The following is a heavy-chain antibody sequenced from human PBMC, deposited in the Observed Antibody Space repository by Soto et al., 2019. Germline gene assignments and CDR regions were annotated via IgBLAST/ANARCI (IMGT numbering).Heavy chain of an antibody. V-gene: IGHV4-59*01. CDR3: ARDGRYGDYLLY. J-gene: IGHJ4*02. CDR1: GGSMSRCC. CDR2: IYYSGST. Sequence: ETLSHTCTVEGGSMSRCCWRWIRQPPGKGLEWIGYIYYSGSTNYNPSLKSRVTISVDTSKNQFSLKLSSVTAADTAVYYCARDGRYGDYLLYWGQGTLVTVS. D-gene: IGHD4-17*01.